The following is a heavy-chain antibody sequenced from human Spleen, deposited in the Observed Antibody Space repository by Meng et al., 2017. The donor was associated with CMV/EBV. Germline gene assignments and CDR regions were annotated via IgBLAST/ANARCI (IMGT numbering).Heavy chain of an antibody. V-gene: IGHV1-2*02. D-gene: IGHD3-22*01. Sequence: ASVKVSCKASGYTFAGYYIHWVRQAPGQGLEWMGWISPNSGATHFTQQFQGRVTMTRDTSISTAYMELTSLRSDDTAVYYCARPYYYDSNGYYSIHVFDIWGQGTMVTVSS. CDR2: ISPNSGAT. CDR3: ARPYYYDSNGYYSIHVFDI. J-gene: IGHJ3*02. CDR1: GYTFAGYY.